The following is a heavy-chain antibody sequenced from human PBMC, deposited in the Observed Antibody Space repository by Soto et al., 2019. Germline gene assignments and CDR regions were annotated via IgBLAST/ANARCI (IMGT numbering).Heavy chain of an antibody. CDR1: GFTFSAYG. CDR2: ISHNGTNK. Sequence: GGSLRLSCEVSGFTFSAYGMHWVRQAPGKGLEWVAAISHNGTNKNYGDSVKGRFTISRDNSKKTLYLQMNSLRPEDTALYYCAKDEYYYSRSGYYVFDSWGQGTLVTVSS. V-gene: IGHV3-30*18. D-gene: IGHD3-22*01. CDR3: AKDEYYYSRSGYYVFDS. J-gene: IGHJ4*02.